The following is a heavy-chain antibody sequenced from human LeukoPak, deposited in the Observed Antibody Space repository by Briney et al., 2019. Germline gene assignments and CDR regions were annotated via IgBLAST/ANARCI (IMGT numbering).Heavy chain of an antibody. Sequence: PGGSLRLSCATSGFTFSSYAMNWVRQAPGKGLEWVSVISGSGGSTNYADSVKGRFTVSRDNSKNTLYLQMNSLRAEDTAVYYCARDHTYSGSYYGGYAFDIWGQGTMVTVSS. D-gene: IGHD1-26*01. CDR3: ARDHTYSGSYYGGYAFDI. V-gene: IGHV3-23*01. CDR1: GFTFSSYA. CDR2: ISGSGGST. J-gene: IGHJ3*02.